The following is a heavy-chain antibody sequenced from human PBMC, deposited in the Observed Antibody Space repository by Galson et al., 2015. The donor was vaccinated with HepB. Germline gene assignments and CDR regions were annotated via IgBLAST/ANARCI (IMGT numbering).Heavy chain of an antibody. CDR2: INQDGSEK. J-gene: IGHJ4*02. Sequence: SLRLSCAASGFTFSSYWMSWVRQAPGKGLEWVANINQDGSEKSYVDSVKGRFAISRDNAKNSLYLQMNSLRAEDTAVYYCARTGNIATAGDYWGQGTLVTVSS. V-gene: IGHV3-7*01. CDR3: ARTGNIATAGDY. CDR1: GFTFSSYW. D-gene: IGHD6-13*01.